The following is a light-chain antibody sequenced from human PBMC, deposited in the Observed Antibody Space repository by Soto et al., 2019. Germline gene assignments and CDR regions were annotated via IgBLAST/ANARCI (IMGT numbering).Light chain of an antibody. Sequence: EIVLSQSPVTLSLSAGERATLSCRASQSVSNNYLAWYQQKPGQAPRLLIYGASNRATGIPDRFSGSGSGTDFTLTISRLEPEDFAVYYCQQYGSSGTFGQGTKVDIK. CDR1: QSVSNNY. J-gene: IGKJ1*01. V-gene: IGKV3-20*01. CDR3: QQYGSSGT. CDR2: GAS.